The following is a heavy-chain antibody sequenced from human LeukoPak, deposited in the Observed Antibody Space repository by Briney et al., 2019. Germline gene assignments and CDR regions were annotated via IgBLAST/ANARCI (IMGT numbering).Heavy chain of an antibody. CDR1: GFTFSSYA. V-gene: IGHV3-23*01. J-gene: IGHJ4*02. CDR3: AKDRSTGDSVTLFDY. Sequence: GGSLRLSCAASGFTFSSYAMSWVRQAPRKGLERGSAISGRGGSTYYADSVKGRFTISRDHSKNTLHLQMNSLRAEDTAVYYCAKDRSTGDSVTLFDYWGQGTLVTVSS. CDR2: ISGRGGST. D-gene: IGHD7-27*01.